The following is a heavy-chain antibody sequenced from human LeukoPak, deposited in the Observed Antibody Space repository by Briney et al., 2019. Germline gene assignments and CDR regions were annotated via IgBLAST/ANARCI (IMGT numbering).Heavy chain of an antibody. Sequence: SETLSLTCTVSGASINSGSYYWTWIRQPAGKGLEWIGRIYTSGSTNYNPSLKSRVTISLDTSKNHFSLKLDSVTAAGTAVYYCARDGPSVYFDYWGQGTLVTVSS. CDR2: IYTSGST. V-gene: IGHV4-61*02. J-gene: IGHJ4*02. CDR3: ARDGPSVYFDY. CDR1: GASINSGSYY.